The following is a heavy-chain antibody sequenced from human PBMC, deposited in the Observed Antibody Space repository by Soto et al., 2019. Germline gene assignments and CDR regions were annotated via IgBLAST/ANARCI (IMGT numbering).Heavy chain of an antibody. CDR1: GGSISSGDYY. D-gene: IGHD5-18*01. CDR3: ARWTWIQTSTGWFDP. CDR2: IYYSGST. Sequence: TLSLTCTVSGGSISSGDYYWSWIRQPPGKGLEWIGYIYYSGSTYYNPSLKSRVTISVDTSKNQFSLKLSSVTAADAAVYYCARWTWIQTSTGWFDPWGQGTLVTVSS. V-gene: IGHV4-30-4*01. J-gene: IGHJ5*02.